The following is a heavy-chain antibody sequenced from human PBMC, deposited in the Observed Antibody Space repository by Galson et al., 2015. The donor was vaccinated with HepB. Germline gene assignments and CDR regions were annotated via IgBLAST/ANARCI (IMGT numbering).Heavy chain of an antibody. V-gene: IGHV3-74*03. D-gene: IGHD3-22*01. CDR2: VSTDGTET. CDR3: VRGGTGYFRLFHGDAFDV. Sequence: SLRLSCAASGFTFNSYWMHWVRQAPGKGLMWISRVSTDGTETTYADSVKGRFTISRDNAKNTYYLQMNSLSPEDTAIYYCVRGGTGYFRLFHGDAFDVRGLGTMITVSS. CDR1: GFTFNSYW. J-gene: IGHJ3*01.